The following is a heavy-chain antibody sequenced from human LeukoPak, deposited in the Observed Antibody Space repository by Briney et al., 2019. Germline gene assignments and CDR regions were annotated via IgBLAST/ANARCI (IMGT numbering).Heavy chain of an antibody. CDR3: ARDGVPAARDL. J-gene: IGHJ3*01. Sequence: GGSLRLSCEASGYTFSRHWLTWVRQAPGKGLEWVGNIDGAGGEKHYVDSVKGRFTISRDNAKTSLYLHMNSLRAEDTAVYYCARDGVPAARDLWGQGTMVIVSS. V-gene: IGHV3-7*01. D-gene: IGHD2-2*01. CDR2: IDGAGGEK. CDR1: GYTFSRHW.